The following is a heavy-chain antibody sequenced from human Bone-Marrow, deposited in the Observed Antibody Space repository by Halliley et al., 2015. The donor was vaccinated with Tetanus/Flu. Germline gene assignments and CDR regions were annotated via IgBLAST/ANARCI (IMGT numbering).Heavy chain of an antibody. CDR2: IDDSGRGGRT. D-gene: IGHD3-3*02. Sequence: SLRLSCAASGFTVSTYGMSWVRQAPGKGLEWVSGIDDSGRGGRTDYADSGKGRFTISRDNAKNSLFLQMDSLRAEDTAIYYCVTGNGGREPHFWGPGALVPVPS. CDR3: VTGNGGREPHF. J-gene: IGHJ1*01. CDR1: GFTVSTYG. V-gene: IGHV3-23*01.